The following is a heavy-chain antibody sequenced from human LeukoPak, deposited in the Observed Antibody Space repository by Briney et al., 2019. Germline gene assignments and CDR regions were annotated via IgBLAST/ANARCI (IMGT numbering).Heavy chain of an antibody. Sequence: GGSLRLSCAASGFTFSSYAITWVRQAPGKGLEWVSTVIDNGGFTYYADSVKGRFTISRDTSKNTLYLQMNSLRAEDTAVYYCAKYCSGGSCYSGLYWGQGTLVTVSS. CDR1: GFTFSSYA. CDR3: AKYCSGGSCYSGLY. V-gene: IGHV3-23*01. D-gene: IGHD2-15*01. CDR2: VIDNGGFT. J-gene: IGHJ4*02.